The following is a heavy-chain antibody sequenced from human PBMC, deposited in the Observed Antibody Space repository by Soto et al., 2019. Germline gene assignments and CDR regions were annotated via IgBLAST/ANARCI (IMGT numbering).Heavy chain of an antibody. J-gene: IGHJ4*02. CDR2: ISYSGST. CDR1: GGSFSGGGYY. V-gene: IGHV4-31*03. D-gene: IGHD3-10*01. Sequence: QVQLQESGPGLVKPSQTLSLTCPVSGGSFSGGGYYWSWIRQHPGKGLEGIGYISYSGSTYSNPSLKSRVTISVDTSKNQFSLKLSSVTAADTAVYYCARGVTMVRGVIHTPYFDYWGQGTLVTVSS. CDR3: ARGVTMVRGVIHTPYFDY.